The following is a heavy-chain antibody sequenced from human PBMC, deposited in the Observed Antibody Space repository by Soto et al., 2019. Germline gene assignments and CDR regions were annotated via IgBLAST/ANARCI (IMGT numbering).Heavy chain of an antibody. J-gene: IGHJ4*02. V-gene: IGHV4-39*01. D-gene: IGHD4-17*01. Sequence: QLQLQESGPGLVKPSETLSLTCTVSGGSISSSSYYWGWIRQPPGKGLEWIGSIYYSGSTYYNPSLKSRVXIXXDTSKNQFSLKLSSVTAADTAVYYCARSDGDYFDYWGQGTLVTVSS. CDR3: ARSDGDYFDY. CDR2: IYYSGST. CDR1: GGSISSSSYY.